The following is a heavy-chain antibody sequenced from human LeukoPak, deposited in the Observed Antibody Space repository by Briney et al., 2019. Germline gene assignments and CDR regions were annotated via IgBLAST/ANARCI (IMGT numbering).Heavy chain of an antibody. D-gene: IGHD3-3*01. V-gene: IGHV3-23*01. CDR3: AKVEDFWIGLTTLGYFDY. CDR1: GFILSSYA. J-gene: IGHJ4*02. Sequence: GGSLRLSCAASGFILSSYAISWDRQAPGKGLEWVSVISSSGGSTYYADSVKGRFTISRDNSKNTLYLQMNSLRAEDTAVYYCAKVEDFWIGLTTLGYFDYWGQGTLVTVSS. CDR2: ISSSGGST.